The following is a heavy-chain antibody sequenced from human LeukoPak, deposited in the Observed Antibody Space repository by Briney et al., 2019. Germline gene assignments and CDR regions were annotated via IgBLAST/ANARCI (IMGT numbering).Heavy chain of an antibody. D-gene: IGHD2-2*01. J-gene: IGHJ6*03. Sequence: PSETLSLTCTVSGGSISSYYWSWIRQPPGPGMEWIGYIDYSGSTNYNPSLKSRVTISVGTSKNQFSLKLNSVTAADTAVYYCARRRTTGLSGYMDVWGKGTTVTVSS. CDR2: IDYSGST. V-gene: IGHV4-59*08. CDR3: ARRRTTGLSGYMDV. CDR1: GGSISSYY.